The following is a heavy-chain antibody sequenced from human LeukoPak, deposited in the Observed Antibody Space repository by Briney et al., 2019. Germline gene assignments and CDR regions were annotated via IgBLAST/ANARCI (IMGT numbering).Heavy chain of an antibody. Sequence: ASVKVSCKASGYTFTSYGISWVRQAPGQGPEWMGWISGYNGNTNYAQKFQGRVIMTTDTSTSTAYMELRSLRSDDTAVYYCARDGSSSSFDYRGQGTLVTVSS. CDR2: ISGYNGNT. V-gene: IGHV1-18*01. D-gene: IGHD6-6*01. CDR1: GYTFTSYG. CDR3: ARDGSSSSFDY. J-gene: IGHJ4*02.